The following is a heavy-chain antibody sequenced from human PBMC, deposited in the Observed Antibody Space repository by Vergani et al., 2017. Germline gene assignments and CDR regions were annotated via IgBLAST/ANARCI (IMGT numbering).Heavy chain of an antibody. J-gene: IGHJ4*02. D-gene: IGHD3-16*01. V-gene: IGHV3-30*02. CDR3: AKHFRGWGIDY. Sequence: QVQLVESGGGVVQPGGSLRLSCAASGFTLSNYYMQWIRQGPGKGLEFVAFIQFDGSNQYYADSVKGRFTLSRDFSKNTLYLQMNSLRTEDTATYYCAKHFRGWGIDYWGQGTQVIVSS. CDR2: IQFDGSNQ. CDR1: GFTLSNYY.